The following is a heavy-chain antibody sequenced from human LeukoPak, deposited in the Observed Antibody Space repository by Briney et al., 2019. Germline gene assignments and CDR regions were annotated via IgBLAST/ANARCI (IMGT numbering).Heavy chain of an antibody. CDR3: AELGITMIGGV. V-gene: IGHV3-48*03. CDR2: ISSSGSTI. CDR1: GFTFSRYW. Sequence: GGSLRLSCVASGFTFSRYWMHWVRQAPGKGLEWVSYISSSGSTISYADSVKGRFTISRDNAKNSLYLQMNSLRAEDTAVYYCAELGITMIGGVWGKGTTVTISS. J-gene: IGHJ6*04. D-gene: IGHD3-10*02.